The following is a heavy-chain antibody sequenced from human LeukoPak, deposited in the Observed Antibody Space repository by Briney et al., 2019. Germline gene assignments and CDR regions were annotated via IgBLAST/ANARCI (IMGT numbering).Heavy chain of an antibody. J-gene: IGHJ4*02. V-gene: IGHV1-46*01. CDR3: ARAYCLGGSCYAFDY. Sequence: ASVKVSCKASGYTFTSYYMHWVRQAPGQGLEWMGIINPSGGSTSYAQKFQGRVTMTRGMSTSTVYMELSSLRSEDTAVYYCARAYCLGGSCYAFDYWGQGTLVTVSS. D-gene: IGHD2-15*01. CDR1: GYTFTSYY. CDR2: INPSGGST.